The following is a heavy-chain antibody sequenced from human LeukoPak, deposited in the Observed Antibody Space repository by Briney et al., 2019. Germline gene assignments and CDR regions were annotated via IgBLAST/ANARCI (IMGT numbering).Heavy chain of an antibody. V-gene: IGHV1-8*03. D-gene: IGHD1-1*01. J-gene: IGHJ6*03. CDR1: GYTFTSYD. CDR3: ARESFVETGTTYYYYMDV. CDR2: MNPNSGNT. Sequence: ASVKVSCKASGYTFTSYDINWVRQATGQGLEWMGWMNPNSGNTGYAQKFQGRVTITRNTSISTAYMELSSLRSEDTAVYYCARESFVETGTTYYYYMDVWGKGTTVTVSS.